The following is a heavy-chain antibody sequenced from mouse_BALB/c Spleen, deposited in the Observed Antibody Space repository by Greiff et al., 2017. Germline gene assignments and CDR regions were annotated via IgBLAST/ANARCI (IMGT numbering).Heavy chain of an antibody. CDR2: ISSGSSTI. CDR1: GFTFSSFG. D-gene: IGHD1-2*01. Sequence: EVHLVESGGGLVQPGGSRKLSCAASGFTFSSFGMHWVRQAPEKGLEWVAYISSGSSTIYYADTVKGRFTISRDNPNNTLFLQMTSLRSEDTAMYYCARTSSLLRPYAMDYWGQGTSVTVSA. CDR3: ARTSSLLRPYAMDY. V-gene: IGHV5-17*02. J-gene: IGHJ4*01.